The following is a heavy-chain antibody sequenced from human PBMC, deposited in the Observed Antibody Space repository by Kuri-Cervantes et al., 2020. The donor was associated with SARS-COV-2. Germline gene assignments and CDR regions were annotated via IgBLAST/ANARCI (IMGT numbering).Heavy chain of an antibody. CDR3: ARASIAPFGSGSWWFDP. CDR1: GGFIGTGGYY. V-gene: IGHV4-31*11. CDR2: IYYTGGT. D-gene: IGHD3-10*01. Sequence: SETLSLTCAVSGGFIGTGGYYWSWIRQHPGKGLEWIGYIYYTGGTYYNPSLRGRVSISLDMSKNQFSLNLSAVTAADTAVYYCARASIAPFGSGSWWFDPWGQGTQVTVSS. J-gene: IGHJ5*02.